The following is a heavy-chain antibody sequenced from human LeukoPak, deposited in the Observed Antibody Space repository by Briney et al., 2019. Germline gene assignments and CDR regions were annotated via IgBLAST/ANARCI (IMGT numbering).Heavy chain of an antibody. V-gene: IGHV3-9*01. Sequence: GRSLRLSCAASGFTFDDYAMHWVRQAPGKGLEWVSGFSWNSGNIDYADSVKGRFTISRDNAKNSLYLQMNSLRAEDTAIYYCTRVGYIDEGIDYWGQGTLVTVSS. J-gene: IGHJ4*02. CDR1: GFTFDDYA. D-gene: IGHD5-24*01. CDR3: TRVGYIDEGIDY. CDR2: FSWNSGNI.